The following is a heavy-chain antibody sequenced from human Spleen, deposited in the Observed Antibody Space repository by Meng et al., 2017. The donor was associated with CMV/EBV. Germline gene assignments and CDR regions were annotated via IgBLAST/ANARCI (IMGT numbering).Heavy chain of an antibody. V-gene: IGHV3-9*01. D-gene: IGHD7-27*01. CDR1: GFTFDDYA. CDR2: ISWNSGSI. Sequence: GGSLRLSCAASGFTFDDYAMHWVRQAPGKGLEWVSRISWNSGSIGYVDSVKGRFTISRDNAKNSLYLQMNSLRVEDTALYFCARGRTAWGHDPDYWGQGTLVTVSS. CDR3: ARGRTAWGHDPDY. J-gene: IGHJ4*02.